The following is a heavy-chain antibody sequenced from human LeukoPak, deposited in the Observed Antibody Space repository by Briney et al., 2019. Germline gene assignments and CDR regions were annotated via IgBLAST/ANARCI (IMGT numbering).Heavy chain of an antibody. CDR3: TRGSIAYYYMDV. D-gene: IGHD3-22*01. CDR2: IYYSGST. CDR1: GGSISSYY. V-gene: IGHV4-59*01. Sequence: SETLSLTCTVSGGSISSYYWSWIRQPPGKGLEWIGYIYYSGSTNYNPSLKSRVTISVDTSKNQFSLKLSSVTAADTAVYYCTRGSIAYYYMDVWGKGTTVTISS. J-gene: IGHJ6*03.